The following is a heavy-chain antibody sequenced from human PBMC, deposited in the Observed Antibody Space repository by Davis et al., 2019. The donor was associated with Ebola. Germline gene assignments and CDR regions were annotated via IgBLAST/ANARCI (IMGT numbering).Heavy chain of an antibody. V-gene: IGHV3-15*06. CDR2: IKSKIDGGTT. J-gene: IGHJ4*02. CDR3: TRGTGTYD. Sequence: WIRQSPGKGLEWVGRIKSKIDGGTTHYAARVKGRFTISRDDSKNTLYLQMNRLKTEDTALYYCTRGTGTYDWGQGTLVTVST. D-gene: IGHD1-26*01.